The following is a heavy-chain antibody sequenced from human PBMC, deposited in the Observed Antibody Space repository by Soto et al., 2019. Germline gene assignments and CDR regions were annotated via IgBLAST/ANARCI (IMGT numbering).Heavy chain of an antibody. CDR3: ASLINEGIAAAGVSWFDP. Sequence: GESLKISCKGSGYSFTSYWISCVRQMPGKGLEWMVRIDPSDSYTNYSPSFQGHVTISADKSISTAYLQWSSLKASDTAMYYCASLINEGIAAAGVSWFDPWGQGTLVTVSS. J-gene: IGHJ5*02. CDR1: GYSFTSYW. CDR2: IDPSDSYT. V-gene: IGHV5-10-1*01. D-gene: IGHD6-13*01.